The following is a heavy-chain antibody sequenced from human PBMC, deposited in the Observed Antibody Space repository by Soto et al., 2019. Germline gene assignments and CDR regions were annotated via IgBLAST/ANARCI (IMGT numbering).Heavy chain of an antibody. J-gene: IGHJ3*01. V-gene: IGHV3-23*01. CDR1: VFTFGNYA. D-gene: IGHD2-21*02. Sequence: RWSLRLSCAASVFTFGNYAMNWFRQAPGKGLEWISSISDPGTSTYYANSVKGRFSMSRDNSKNTLFLQMNRLRADDTAVYFCAKSLVTPSDAFDLWGRGTLVTVSS. CDR3: AKSLVTPSDAFDL. CDR2: ISDPGTST.